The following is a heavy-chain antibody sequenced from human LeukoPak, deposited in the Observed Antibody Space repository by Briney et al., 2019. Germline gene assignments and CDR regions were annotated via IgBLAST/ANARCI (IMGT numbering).Heavy chain of an antibody. V-gene: IGHV1-2*02. CDR3: ARGNPTPFDY. Sequence: ASVKVSCKASGYTFTGYYIHWVRQAPGQGLEWMGWINPNSGDTSYAQKFQGSVTMTRDMSTTTAYAELSSLKSDDTAVYYCARGNPTPFDYWGQGTLVTVSS. CDR1: GYTFTGYY. J-gene: IGHJ4*02. CDR2: INPNSGDT.